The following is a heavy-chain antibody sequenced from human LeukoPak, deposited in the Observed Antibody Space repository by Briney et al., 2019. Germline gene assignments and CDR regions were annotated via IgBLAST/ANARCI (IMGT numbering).Heavy chain of an antibody. D-gene: IGHD3-22*01. CDR2: VCPRDSDT. J-gene: IGHJ3*02. Sequence: GESLKISCKGLGYSFATYWIGWVRQMPGKGLEWMGIVCPRDSDTRYSSSSQGQVTISADKSITTAYLQWSSLKASDTAMYYCARLGGSGYLGAFDIWGQGTMVTVSS. CDR1: GYSFATYW. CDR3: ARLGGSGYLGAFDI. V-gene: IGHV5-51*01.